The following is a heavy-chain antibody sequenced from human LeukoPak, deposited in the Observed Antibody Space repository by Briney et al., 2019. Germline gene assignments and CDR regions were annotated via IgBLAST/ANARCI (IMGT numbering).Heavy chain of an antibody. CDR2: INSDGSTT. CDR1: GFTFSSYW. J-gene: IGHJ4*02. D-gene: IGHD3-9*01. CDR3: ARDPYDILTGYFLFDY. V-gene: IGHV3-74*01. Sequence: PGGSLRLSCAASGFTFSSYWMHWVRQAPGKGLVWVSRINSDGSTTTYADSVKGRFTISRDNAKNTLHLQMKSLRAEDTAVYYCARDPYDILTGYFLFDYWGQGALVTVSS.